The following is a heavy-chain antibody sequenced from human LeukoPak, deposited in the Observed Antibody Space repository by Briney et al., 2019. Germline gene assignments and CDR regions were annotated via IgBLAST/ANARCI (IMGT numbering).Heavy chain of an antibody. CDR2: INPSGGST. J-gene: IGHJ4*02. CDR3: ARSYRGNYIDY. D-gene: IGHD3-10*01. Sequence: ASVKVSCKASGYTFTSYYMHWVRQAPGQGLEWMGIINPSGGSTSYAQKFQGRVTMTRDTSTSTVYMELSSLRSEDTAVYYSARSYRGNYIDYWGQGTLVTVSS. CDR1: GYTFTSYY. V-gene: IGHV1-46*01.